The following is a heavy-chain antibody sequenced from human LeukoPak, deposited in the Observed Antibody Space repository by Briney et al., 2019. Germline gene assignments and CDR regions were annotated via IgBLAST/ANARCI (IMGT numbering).Heavy chain of an antibody. Sequence: GGSLRLSWAASGSPFSSYWMGWVRQAPGKGLGWVANIRQDGSEKYYVDYVKGRFTIPRDHAKNPLCLQMNSLRAEDTAVYYCARDCAYRSGIWYYYYMDVWGKGTTVTVSS. J-gene: IGHJ6*03. CDR2: IRQDGSEK. CDR1: GSPFSSYW. CDR3: ARDCAYRSGIWYYYYMDV. D-gene: IGHD3-10*01. V-gene: IGHV3-7*01.